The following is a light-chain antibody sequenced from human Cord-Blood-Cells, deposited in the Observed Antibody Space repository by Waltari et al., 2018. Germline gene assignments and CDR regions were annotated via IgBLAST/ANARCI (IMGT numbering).Light chain of an antibody. V-gene: IGKV1-39*01. CDR2: AAS. J-gene: IGKJ2*02. Sequence: DIQMTQSPSSLSASVGDRVTLTCRASQSISSYLNWYQQKPGKAPKLLIYAASSLQSGVPSRFSGSGSGTDFTLTISSLQPEDFATYYCQQSYSTLSTFGQGTKLEIK. CDR1: QSISSY. CDR3: QQSYSTLST.